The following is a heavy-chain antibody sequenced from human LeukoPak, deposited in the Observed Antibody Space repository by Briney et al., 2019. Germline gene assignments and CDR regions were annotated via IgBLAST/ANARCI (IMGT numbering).Heavy chain of an antibody. CDR3: ARDPGENYFDY. V-gene: IGHV3-30-3*01. CDR2: ISYDGSNK. Sequence: GGSLRLSCAASGFTFGSYAMLLFRQAPGKGLEWVSVISYDGSNKYYADSVKGRFTISRDNSKNTLYLQMNSLRAEDTAVYYCARDPGENYFDYWGQGTLVTVSS. D-gene: IGHD1-14*01. CDR1: GFTFGSYA. J-gene: IGHJ4*02.